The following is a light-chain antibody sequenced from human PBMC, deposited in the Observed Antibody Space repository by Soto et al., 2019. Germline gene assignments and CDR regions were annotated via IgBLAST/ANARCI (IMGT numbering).Light chain of an antibody. CDR3: HQYDTAPHT. Sequence: PPRLLIYGAFSRATGIPDRFSGSRSGTDFILTISRLEPEDSAVYYCHQYDTAPHTFGQGTKLEIK. V-gene: IGKV3-20*01. CDR2: GAF. J-gene: IGKJ2*01.